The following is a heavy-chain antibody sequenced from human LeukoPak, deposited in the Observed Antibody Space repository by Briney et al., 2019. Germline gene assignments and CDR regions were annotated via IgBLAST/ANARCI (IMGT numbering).Heavy chain of an antibody. CDR3: ARELPREVTLDY. CDR2: IFTDGTTT. CDR1: EFNFFSYG. Sequence: AGGSLRLSCVASEFNFFSYGMQWVRQARGKGLVWVSRIFTDGTTTSYADSVKRRFTISRDNAKNTLYLEMKSLRVEDTAVYYCARELPREVTLDYWGQGTLVTVSP. D-gene: IGHD2-21*02. V-gene: IGHV3-74*01. J-gene: IGHJ4*01.